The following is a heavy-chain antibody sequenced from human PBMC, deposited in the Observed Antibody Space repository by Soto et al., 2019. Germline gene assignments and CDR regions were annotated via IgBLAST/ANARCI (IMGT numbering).Heavy chain of an antibody. D-gene: IGHD3-3*01. V-gene: IGHV3-15*01. J-gene: IGHJ4*02. Sequence: NGRFTISRDDSKNTLYLQMNSLKTEDTAVYYCTTDRYDFWSGYSYWGQGILVTVSS. CDR3: TTDRYDFWSGYSY.